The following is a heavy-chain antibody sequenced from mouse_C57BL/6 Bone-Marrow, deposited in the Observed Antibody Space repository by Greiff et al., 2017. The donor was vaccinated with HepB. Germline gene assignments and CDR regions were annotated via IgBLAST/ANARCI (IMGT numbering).Heavy chain of an antibody. J-gene: IGHJ1*03. CDR1: GYSITSGYD. Sequence: VQLKESGPGMVKPSQSLSLTCTVTGYSITSGYDWHWIRHFPGNKLEWMGYISYSGSTNYNPSLKSRISITHDTSKNHFFLKLNSVTTEDTATYYCARRDNCYWYFDVWGTGTLVTVS. V-gene: IGHV3-1*01. CDR3: ARRDNCYWYFDV. D-gene: IGHD1-3*01. CDR2: ISYSGST.